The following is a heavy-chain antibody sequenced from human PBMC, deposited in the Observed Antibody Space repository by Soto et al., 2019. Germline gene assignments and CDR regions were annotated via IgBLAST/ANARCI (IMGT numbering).Heavy chain of an antibody. CDR2: IYSGGYT. Sequence: EVQLVESGGGLIQPGGSLRLSCAVSGFTVSNNYMSWVRQAPGKGLEGVSVIYSGGYTAYGDSVKGRFTISRDNSKNILFLQSNSPGADGPGGFYGAGRPGGGGYWGQGTLVTVSS. V-gene: IGHV3-53*01. J-gene: IGHJ4*02. D-gene: IGHD3-10*01. CDR1: GFTVSNNY. CDR3: AGRPGGGGY.